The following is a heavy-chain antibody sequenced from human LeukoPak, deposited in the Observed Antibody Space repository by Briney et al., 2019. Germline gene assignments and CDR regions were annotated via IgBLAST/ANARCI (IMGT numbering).Heavy chain of an antibody. Sequence: SETLSLTCTVSGGSISSYYWSWIRQPPGKGLEWIGYIYYTGSTNYNPSLKSRVTISVDTSKNQFSLRLYSMTAADTAVYYCARHRSGDYGDYVIDYWGQGTLVTVSS. D-gene: IGHD4-17*01. V-gene: IGHV4-59*08. CDR1: GGSISSYY. CDR2: IYYTGST. CDR3: ARHRSGDYGDYVIDY. J-gene: IGHJ4*02.